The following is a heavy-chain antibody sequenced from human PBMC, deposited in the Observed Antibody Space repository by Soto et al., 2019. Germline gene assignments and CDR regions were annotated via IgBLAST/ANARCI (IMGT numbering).Heavy chain of an antibody. Sequence: QITLKESGPTVVKPTETLTLTCTFSGFSLTTSGVGVGWVRQSPGKAPEWLALIYWDADKRYSTSLNSRLIITKDTSKNQVVLTMANVDPADTATYYCAYRVLRTVFGLVTTTAIYFDCWGAGTPVVVSS. CDR1: GFSLTTSGVG. D-gene: IGHD3-3*01. CDR3: AYRVLRTVFGLVTTTAIYFDC. J-gene: IGHJ4*02. V-gene: IGHV2-5*02. CDR2: IYWDADK.